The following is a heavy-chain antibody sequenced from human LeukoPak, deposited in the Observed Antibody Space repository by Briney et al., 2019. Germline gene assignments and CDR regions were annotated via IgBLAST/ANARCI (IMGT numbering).Heavy chain of an antibody. J-gene: IGHJ6*03. CDR2: IYYSGST. CDR3: ARAKVLRYFDWLYYYYYMDV. D-gene: IGHD3-9*01. CDR1: GGSISSYY. Sequence: PSETLSLTCTVSGGSISSYYWSWIRQPPGKGLEWIGYIYYSGSTNYNPSLKSRVTISVDTSKNQFSLKLSSVTAADTAVYYCARAKVLRYFDWLYYYYYMDVWGKGTTVTISS. V-gene: IGHV4-59*01.